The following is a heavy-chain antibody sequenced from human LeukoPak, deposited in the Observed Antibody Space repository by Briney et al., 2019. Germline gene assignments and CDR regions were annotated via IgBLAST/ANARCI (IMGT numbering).Heavy chain of an antibody. V-gene: IGHV3-30*18. CDR2: ISYDGSNK. CDR1: GFTFSSYG. J-gene: IGHJ4*02. Sequence: GGSLRLSCAASGFTFSSYGMHWVRQAPGKGLEWVAVISYDGSNKYYADFVKGRFTISRDNSKNTLYLQMNSLRAEDTAVYYCAKGQISEYAYQLNFDYWGQGTLVTVSS. D-gene: IGHD2-2*01. CDR3: AKGQISEYAYQLNFDY.